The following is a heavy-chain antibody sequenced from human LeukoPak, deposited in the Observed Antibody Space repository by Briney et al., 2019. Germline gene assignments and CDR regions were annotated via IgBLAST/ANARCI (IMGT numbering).Heavy chain of an antibody. Sequence: GGSLRLSCAASGFTFSNAWMSWVRQAPGKGLEWVGRIKGKTDGGTTDYAAPVKGRFTISRDDSRDTLSLQMNSLKTEDTAVYYCTTDSDDSSGYYLPTFDYWGQGTLVTVSS. CDR2: IKGKTDGGTT. J-gene: IGHJ4*02. D-gene: IGHD3-22*01. CDR1: GFTFSNAW. V-gene: IGHV3-15*01. CDR3: TTDSDDSSGYYLPTFDY.